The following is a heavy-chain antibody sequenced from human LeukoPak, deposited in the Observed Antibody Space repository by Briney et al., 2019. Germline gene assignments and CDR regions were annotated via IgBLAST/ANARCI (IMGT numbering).Heavy chain of an antibody. CDR1: SYSISSGSY. CDR2: IFHSGHS. Sequence: PSETLSLTCAVSSYSISSGSYWGWIRQSPGKGLEWVGSIFHSGHSYYNPSLKSRLTMSVHTSKQHFSLKLTSVTAADTALYYCARVTYVDDMLYQYFDYWGQGILVTVSS. J-gene: IGHJ4*02. D-gene: IGHD4-17*01. CDR3: ARVTYVDDMLYQYFDY. V-gene: IGHV4-38-2*01.